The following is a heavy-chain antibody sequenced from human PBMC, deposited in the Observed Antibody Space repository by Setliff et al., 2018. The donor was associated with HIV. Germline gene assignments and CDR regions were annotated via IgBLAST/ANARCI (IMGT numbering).Heavy chain of an antibody. J-gene: IGHJ3*01. D-gene: IGHD3-3*01. CDR2: VYYSGST. CDR1: GGSFSNHY. CDR3: ARSYYDFWNGLPRSFDV. Sequence: SETLSLTCTVSGGSFSNHYWSWLRQSPKNGLEWIGYVYYSGSTNYKPSFKSRVSISIDTSRSHFSLNLTSLTTADTAIYYCARSYYDFWNGLPRSFDVWGQGTMVTVSS. V-gene: IGHV4-59*11.